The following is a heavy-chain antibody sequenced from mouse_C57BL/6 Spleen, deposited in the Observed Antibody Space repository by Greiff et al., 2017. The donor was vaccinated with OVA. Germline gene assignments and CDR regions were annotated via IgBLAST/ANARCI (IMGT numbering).Heavy chain of an antibody. CDR2: ISNGGGST. D-gene: IGHD2-1*01. J-gene: IGHJ4*01. Sequence: EVKLVESGGGLVQPGGSLKLSCAASGFTFSDYYMYWVRQTPEKRLEWVAYISNGGGSTYYPDTVKGRFTISRDNAKNTLYLQMSRLKSEDTAMYYCARNYYGNYQGAMDYWGQGTSVTVSS. CDR3: ARNYYGNYQGAMDY. CDR1: GFTFSDYY. V-gene: IGHV5-12*01.